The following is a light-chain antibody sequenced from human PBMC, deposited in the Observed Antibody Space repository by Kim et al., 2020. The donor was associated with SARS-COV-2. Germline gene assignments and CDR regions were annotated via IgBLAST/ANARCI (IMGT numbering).Light chain of an antibody. V-gene: IGLV3-21*04. CDR3: QVWDSSSDHRV. CDR2: YDS. J-gene: IGLJ3*02. CDR1: NIGSNS. Sequence: APGKTARITWGGNNIGSNSVHWYQQKPGQAPVLVIYYDSDRPSGSPERFSGSNSGNTATLTISRVEAGDEADYYCQVWDSSSDHRVFGGGTQLTVL.